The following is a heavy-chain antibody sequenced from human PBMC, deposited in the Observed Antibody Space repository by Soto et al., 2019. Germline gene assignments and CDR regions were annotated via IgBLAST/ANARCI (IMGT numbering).Heavy chain of an antibody. J-gene: IGHJ4*02. CDR3: AHAGTLITGTDNFDY. D-gene: IGHD1-20*01. Sequence: SGPTLVNPTHPLTLPCTFPGFSLSTSGGGVGWVRLPPEKSLEWLALIYWDDDKRYSASLKSRLTIARDTSKNQVILTVTNMDPVDTAAYYCAHAGTLITGTDNFDYWGQGTMVTVSS. CDR1: GFSLSTSGGG. V-gene: IGHV2-5*02. CDR2: IYWDDDK.